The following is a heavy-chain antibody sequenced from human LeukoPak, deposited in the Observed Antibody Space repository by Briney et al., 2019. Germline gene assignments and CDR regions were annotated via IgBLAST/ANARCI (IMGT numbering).Heavy chain of an antibody. CDR2: ISPGDSAT. CDR3: ASPTKQQLSHDAFDI. D-gene: IGHD6-13*01. J-gene: IGHJ3*02. V-gene: IGHV5-51*01. Sequence: GESLKSSSKGSGYSSTTYWIAWGRPMPGKSLWGRGIISPGDSATTYSPSFQGQVTISADKSISTAYLQWSRLKSSDAAMYYCASPTKQQLSHDAFDIWGQGTMVTVSS. CDR1: GYSSTTYW.